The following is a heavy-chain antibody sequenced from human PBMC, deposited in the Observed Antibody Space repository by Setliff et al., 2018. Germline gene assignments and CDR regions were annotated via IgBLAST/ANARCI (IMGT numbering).Heavy chain of an antibody. CDR2: ISSGGGSYT. CDR1: GFTFSDYY. D-gene: IGHD3-9*01. J-gene: IGHJ4*02. V-gene: IGHV3-11*03. Sequence: GGSLRLSCATSGFTFSDYYMSWIRQAPGKGLEFLSYISSGGGSYTNYADSVKGRFTISRDNAKKSVDLQMNSLRAEDTAVYYCATGLGQYFDYWGQGSLVTVSS. CDR3: ATGLGQYFDY.